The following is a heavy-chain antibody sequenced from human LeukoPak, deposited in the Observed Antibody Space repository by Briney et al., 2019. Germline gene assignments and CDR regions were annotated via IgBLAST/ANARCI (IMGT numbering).Heavy chain of an antibody. D-gene: IGHD5-18*01. Sequence: SETLSLTCSVSGGSISTYYWSWMRQPPGKGLEWIGYIYYSGNTNYNPSLKSRVTISVDTSKNQFSLKLSSVTAADTAVYYCARIVPYNYGYIDYWGQGTLVTVSS. CDR3: ARIVPYNYGYIDY. V-gene: IGHV4-59*01. CDR2: IYYSGNT. CDR1: GGSISTYY. J-gene: IGHJ4*02.